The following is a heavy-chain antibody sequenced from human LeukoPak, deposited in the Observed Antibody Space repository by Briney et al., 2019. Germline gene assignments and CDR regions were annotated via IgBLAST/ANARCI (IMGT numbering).Heavy chain of an antibody. Sequence: PGGSLRLSCAASGFTFSSYAMHWVRQAPGKGLEWVAVISYDGSNKYYADSVEGRFTISRDNSKNTLYLQMNSLRAEDTAVYYCARGASTVTYPRIYYYYGMDVWGQGTTVTVSS. CDR2: ISYDGSNK. CDR3: ARGASTVTYPRIYYYYGMDV. V-gene: IGHV3-30-3*01. J-gene: IGHJ6*02. CDR1: GFTFSSYA. D-gene: IGHD4-17*01.